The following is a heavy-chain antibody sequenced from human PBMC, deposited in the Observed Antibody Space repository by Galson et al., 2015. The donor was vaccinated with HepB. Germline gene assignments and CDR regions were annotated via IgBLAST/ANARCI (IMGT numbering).Heavy chain of an antibody. CDR1: GFTFSSHA. CDR3: ATRDWGLVLGG. J-gene: IGHJ4*02. Sequence: SLRLSCAASGFTFSSHAMNWVRQAPGKGLEGVSGISNDGGGAKHADSVKGRFSISRDNSRNTLYLQMNTLRVEDTAVYYCATRDWGLVLGGWGQGSLVTVSS. CDR2: ISNDGGGA. D-gene: IGHD2-21*01. V-gene: IGHV3-23*01.